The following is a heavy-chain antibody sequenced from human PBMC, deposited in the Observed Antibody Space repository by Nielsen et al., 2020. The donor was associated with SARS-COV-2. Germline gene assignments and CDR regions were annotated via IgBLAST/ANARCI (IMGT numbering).Heavy chain of an antibody. V-gene: IGHV3-7*03. Sequence: GGSLRLSCAASGFTFSSYWMSWVRQAPGKGLEWVANIKQDGSEKYYVDSGKGRFTISRDNAKNSLYLQMNSLRAEDTAVYYCAKEMNTDTAMDDYYYYYGMDVWGQGTTVTVSS. CDR3: AKEMNTDTAMDDYYYYYGMDV. CDR2: IKQDGSEK. J-gene: IGHJ6*02. D-gene: IGHD5-18*01. CDR1: GFTFSSYW.